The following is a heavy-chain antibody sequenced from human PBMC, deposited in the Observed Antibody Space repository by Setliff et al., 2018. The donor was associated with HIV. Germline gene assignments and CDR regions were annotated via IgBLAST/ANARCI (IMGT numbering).Heavy chain of an antibody. CDR3: ARAPHVAVAGTSGFDY. V-gene: IGHV1-8*02. D-gene: IGHD6-19*01. CDR1: GYTFTSYD. J-gene: IGHJ4*02. Sequence: ASVKVSCKASGYTFTSYDINWVRQATGQGLEWMGWMNPNSGNTGYAQKFQGRVTMTRNTSISTAYMELSSLRSEDTAVYYCARAPHVAVAGTSGFDYWGQGTLVTVSS. CDR2: MNPNSGNT.